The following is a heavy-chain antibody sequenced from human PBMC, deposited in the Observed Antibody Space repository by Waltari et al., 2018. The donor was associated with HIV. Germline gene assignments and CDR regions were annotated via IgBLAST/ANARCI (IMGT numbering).Heavy chain of an antibody. CDR3: ARSYDYGGNPIYYGMDV. CDR1: GYTFTSYD. Sequence: QVQLVQSGAEVKKPGASVKVSCKASGYTFTSYDINWVRQATGQGLEWMGWMNPNSSNTGYAQKFQGRVTMTRNTSISTAYMELSSLRSEDTAVYYCARSYDYGGNPIYYGMDVWGQGTTVTVSS. V-gene: IGHV1-8*01. D-gene: IGHD4-17*01. CDR2: MNPNSSNT. J-gene: IGHJ6*02.